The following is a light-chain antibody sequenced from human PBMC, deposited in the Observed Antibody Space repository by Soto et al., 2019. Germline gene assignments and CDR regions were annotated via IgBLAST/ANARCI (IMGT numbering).Light chain of an antibody. CDR2: GAS. J-gene: IGKJ4*01. V-gene: IGKV3-15*01. Sequence: EVVMTQSPATLSVSPGERVTFSCRASQSVTTNLAWYQHKPGQSPRLLNSGASTGASGIPPRFSGSGSGTEFNLTIDRLQSADVAVYYCQQDDRWPVTFGGGTKVEIK. CDR1: QSVTTN. CDR3: QQDDRWPVT.